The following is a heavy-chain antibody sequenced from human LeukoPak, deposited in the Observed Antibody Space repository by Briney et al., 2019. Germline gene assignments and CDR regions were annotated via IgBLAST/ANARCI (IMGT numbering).Heavy chain of an antibody. CDR1: GYTFTSYA. D-gene: IGHD2-21*02. CDR3: ARGCGGDCYYWFDR. V-gene: IGHV1-3*01. CDR2: INAGNGNT. J-gene: IGHJ5*02. Sequence: ASVKVSCKASGYTFTSYAMHWVRQAPAQRLEWMGWINAGNGNTKYSQKFQGRVTITRDASASTAYMELSSLRSEDTAVYYCARGCGGDCYYWFDRWGQGTLVTVSS.